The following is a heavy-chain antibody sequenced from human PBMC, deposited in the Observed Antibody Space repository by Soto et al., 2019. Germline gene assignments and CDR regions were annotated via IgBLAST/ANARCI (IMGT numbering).Heavy chain of an antibody. CDR2: ISSSGYTV. CDR3: ARARRGCSGGSCYRYYFDY. J-gene: IGHJ4*02. Sequence: EVQLVESGGALVQPGGSLRLSCAASRFTFSTYEMNWVRQAPGKGLEWVSYISSSGYTVYYADSVKGRFTISRDNTRNSLYLQMNSLRAEDTAVYYCARARRGCSGGSCYRYYFDYWGQGTLVTVSS. V-gene: IGHV3-48*03. CDR1: RFTFSTYE. D-gene: IGHD2-15*01.